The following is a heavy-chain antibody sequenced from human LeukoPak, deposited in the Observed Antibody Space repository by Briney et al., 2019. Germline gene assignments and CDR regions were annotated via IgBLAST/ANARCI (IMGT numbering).Heavy chain of an antibody. J-gene: IGHJ4*02. CDR2: INGRGVLT. V-gene: IGHV3-23*01. CDR3: ARDPLYDSSGYSDY. D-gene: IGHD3-22*01. Sequence: GGSLRLSCAASGFTFSSYAMSWVRQAPGKGLEWVSGINGRGVLTFYADSVKGRFTISRDNAKNSLYLQMNSLRAEDTAVYYCARDPLYDSSGYSDYWGQGTLVTVSS. CDR1: GFTFSSYA.